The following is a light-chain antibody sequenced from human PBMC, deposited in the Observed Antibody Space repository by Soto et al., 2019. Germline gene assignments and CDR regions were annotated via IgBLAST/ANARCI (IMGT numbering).Light chain of an antibody. V-gene: IGLV1-47*02. CDR3: VTWDDSLSGRV. CDR1: NSNIGNNY. CDR2: SDN. Sequence: QSVLTQPPSASGTPGQRVTISCSGINSNIGNNYIYWYQHLPGTAPKLLIYSDNQRPSGVPDRFSGSKSGTSASLTISGLRSEDETHYYCVTWDDSLSGRVFGGGTQLTVL. J-gene: IGLJ3*02.